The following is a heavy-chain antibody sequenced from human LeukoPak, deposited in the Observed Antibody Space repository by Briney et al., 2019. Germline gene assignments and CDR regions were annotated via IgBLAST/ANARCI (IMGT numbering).Heavy chain of an antibody. Sequence: SDTLSLTCTVWDRFISSYYWSWIRQPPGKGLEWIGYIYHSGNTNYNPSLKSRVTISVDTSTNQFSLKLSSVPAADTAVYYCATHGRGWYWFDYWGQGTLVTVSS. J-gene: IGHJ4*02. CDR1: DRFISSYY. CDR2: IYHSGNT. D-gene: IGHD6-19*01. V-gene: IGHV4-59*08. CDR3: ATHGRGWYWFDY.